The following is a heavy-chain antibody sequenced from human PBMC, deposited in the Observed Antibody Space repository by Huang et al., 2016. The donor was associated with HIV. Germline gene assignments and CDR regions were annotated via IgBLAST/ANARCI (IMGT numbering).Heavy chain of an antibody. D-gene: IGHD3-10*01. J-gene: IGHJ4*02. CDR1: GGSFSGYY. V-gene: IGHV4-34*01. CDR2: ITHSGST. CDR3: ARAPHYGSGSYYY. Sequence: QVQLHQWGAGLLKPSETLSLTCAVYGGSFSGYYGSWIRKPPGKGLEGSGEITHSGSTNYNPSRKSRVTISEETSKNQFSLKLSSVTAADTAVYYCARAPHYGSGSYYYWGQGTLVTVSS.